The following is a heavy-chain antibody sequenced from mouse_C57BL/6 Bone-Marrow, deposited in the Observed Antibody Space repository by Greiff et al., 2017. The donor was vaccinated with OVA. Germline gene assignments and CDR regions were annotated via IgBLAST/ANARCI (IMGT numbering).Heavy chain of an antibody. J-gene: IGHJ2*01. Sequence: QVQLQQSGPELVKPGASVKISCKASGYSFTSYYIHWVKQRPGQGLEWIGWIYPGSGNSKYNEKFKGKATLTADTSSCTAYMQLSSLTSEDSAVYYCAKRRTGNFDYWGQGTTLTVSS. CDR3: AKRRTGNFDY. CDR2: IYPGSGNS. D-gene: IGHD4-1*01. CDR1: GYSFTSYY. V-gene: IGHV1-66*01.